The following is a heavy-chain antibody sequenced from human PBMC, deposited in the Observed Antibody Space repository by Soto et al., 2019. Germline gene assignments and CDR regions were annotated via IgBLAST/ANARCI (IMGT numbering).Heavy chain of an antibody. J-gene: IGHJ1*01. D-gene: IGHD7-27*01. CDR3: ARRNGGTGDFQQ. CDR1: GGSISSSSYY. Sequence: SETLSLTCTVSGGSISSSSYYWGWIRQPPGKGLEWIGGIYYSGSTYYNPSLKSRVTISVDTSKNQFSLKLSSVTAADTAVYYCARRNGGTGDFQQWGQGTLVTVSS. V-gene: IGHV4-39*01. CDR2: IYYSGST.